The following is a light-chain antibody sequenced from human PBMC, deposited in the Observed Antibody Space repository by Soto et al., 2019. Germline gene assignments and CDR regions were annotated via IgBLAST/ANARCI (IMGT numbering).Light chain of an antibody. CDR2: GAS. Sequence: EIVMTQSPATLSVSPGERATLSCRASQSVSSSLAWYQQKPGQAPRLLIYGASTRATGIPARFSGRGSGTEFTLTISSLQSEDCAVYYCQQCNDWPHTFGQG. V-gene: IGKV3-15*01. CDR3: QQCNDWPHT. CDR1: QSVSSS. J-gene: IGKJ2*01.